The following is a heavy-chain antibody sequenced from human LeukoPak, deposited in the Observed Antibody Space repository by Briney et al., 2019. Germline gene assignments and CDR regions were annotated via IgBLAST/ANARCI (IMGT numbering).Heavy chain of an antibody. J-gene: IGHJ4*02. CDR2: IKPVGGET. D-gene: IGHD3-10*01. CDR1: GFNFRNYF. Sequence: GGSLRLSCVASGFNFRNYFMTWVRQAPGKGPEWVANIKPVGGETYYVDSVKGRFPISRDNTKNSLYLQMNSLRAEDTAVYYCARGGSWSFDYWGQGTLVSVSS. CDR3: ARGGSWSFDY. V-gene: IGHV3-7*01.